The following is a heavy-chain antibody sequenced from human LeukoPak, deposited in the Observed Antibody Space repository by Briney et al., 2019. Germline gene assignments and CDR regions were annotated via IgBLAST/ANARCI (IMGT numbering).Heavy chain of an antibody. D-gene: IGHD3-22*01. J-gene: IGHJ4*02. Sequence: PGGPLRLSCAASGFTLSSYAMSWVRQAPGKGLEWVTAIGGRGGSTYYADSVKGRFSVSRDNSKNTLYLQMNSLRAEDTAVYYCARNRSPYYYGSSGYYGLGYWGQGTLVTVSS. CDR1: GFTLSSYA. CDR3: ARNRSPYYYGSSGYYGLGY. CDR2: IGGRGGST. V-gene: IGHV3-23*01.